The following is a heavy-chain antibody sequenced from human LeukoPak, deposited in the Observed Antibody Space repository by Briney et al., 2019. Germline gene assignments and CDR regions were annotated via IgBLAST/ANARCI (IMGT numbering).Heavy chain of an antibody. D-gene: IGHD3-10*01. Sequence: GGSLRLSCAASGFTFSSYEMNWVRQAPGKGPEWVSYISSSGSTIYYADSVKGRFTISRDNAKNSLYLQMNSLTVEDTAVYHCAKSRWEASAWFGDNWGQGTLVTVSS. J-gene: IGHJ4*02. V-gene: IGHV3-48*03. CDR3: AKSRWEASAWFGDN. CDR2: ISSSGSTI. CDR1: GFTFSSYE.